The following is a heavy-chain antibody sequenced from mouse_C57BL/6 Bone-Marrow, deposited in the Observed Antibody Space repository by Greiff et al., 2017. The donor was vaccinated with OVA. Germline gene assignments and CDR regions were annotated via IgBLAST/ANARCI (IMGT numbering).Heavy chain of an antibody. J-gene: IGHJ2*01. V-gene: IGHV14-4*01. Sequence: VQLQQSGAELVRPGASVKLSCTASGFNIKDDYMHWVKQRPEQGLEWIGWIDPENGDTEYASKFQGKATITADTSSNTAYLQLSSLTSEDTAVYYCTTVTTVVAAGLGYFDDWGKGTTLTVSS. CDR2: IDPENGDT. CDR3: TTVTTVVAAGLGYFDD. CDR1: GFNIKDDY. D-gene: IGHD1-1*01.